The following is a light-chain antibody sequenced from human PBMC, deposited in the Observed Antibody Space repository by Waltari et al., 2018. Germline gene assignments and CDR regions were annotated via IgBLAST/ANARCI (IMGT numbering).Light chain of an antibody. CDR2: GNS. V-gene: IGLV1-40*01. CDR1: SPNIGAGYA. J-gene: IGLJ1*01. Sequence: QSVLTQPPSVSAAPGQRVTISCTGSSPNIGAGYAVHWYQQFPGTAPKLLIYGNSNRPSGVPDRFSGSKSGTSASLAIAGLQAEDEADYYCQSYDNSLSALYVFGTGTKVTVL. CDR3: QSYDNSLSALYV.